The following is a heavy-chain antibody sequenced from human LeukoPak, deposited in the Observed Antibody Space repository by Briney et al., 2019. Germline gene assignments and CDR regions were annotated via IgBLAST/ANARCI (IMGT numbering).Heavy chain of an antibody. J-gene: IGHJ4*02. CDR3: ARGMDSGF. CDR1: GYTFTSYG. D-gene: IGHD5-12*01. CDR2: MNPNTGNT. V-gene: IGHV1-8*02. Sequence: GASVKVSCKASGYTFTSYGISWVRQAPGQGLEWMGWMNPNTGNTGYAQKFQGRVTMTRNTSITTAYMELSSLRPEDTAVYFCARGMDSGFWGQGTLVTVSS.